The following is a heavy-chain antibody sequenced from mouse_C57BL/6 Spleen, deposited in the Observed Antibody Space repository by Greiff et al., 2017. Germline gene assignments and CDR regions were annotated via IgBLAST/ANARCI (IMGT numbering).Heavy chain of an antibody. Sequence: EVKLVESGPGLVKPSQSLSLTCSVTGYSITSGYYWNWIRQFPGNKLEWMGYISYDGSNNYNPSLKNRISITRDTSKNQFFLKLNSVTTEDTATYYCAREGDYGDAYWGQGTLVTVSA. CDR3: AREGDYGDAY. J-gene: IGHJ3*01. CDR1: GYSITSGYY. V-gene: IGHV3-6*01. D-gene: IGHD2-4*01. CDR2: ISYDGSN.